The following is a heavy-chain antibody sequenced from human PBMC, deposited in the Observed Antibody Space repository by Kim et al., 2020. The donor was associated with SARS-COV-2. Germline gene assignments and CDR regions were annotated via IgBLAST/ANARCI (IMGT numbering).Heavy chain of an antibody. CDR2: IWYDGSNK. V-gene: IGHV3-33*01. D-gene: IGHD6-13*01. Sequence: GGSLRLSCAASGFTFSSYGMHWVRQAPGKGLEWVAVIWYDGSNKYYADSVKGRFTISRDNSKNTLYLQMNSLRAEDTAVYYCASSIFGYSSRADYYGMDVWGQGTTVTVSS. CDR1: GFTFSSYG. CDR3: ASSIFGYSSRADYYGMDV. J-gene: IGHJ6*02.